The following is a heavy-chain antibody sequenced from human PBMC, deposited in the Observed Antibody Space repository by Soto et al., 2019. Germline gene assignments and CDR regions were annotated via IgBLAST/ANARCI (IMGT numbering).Heavy chain of an antibody. CDR2: ISGSGGST. V-gene: IGHV3-23*01. Sequence: EVQLLESGGGLVQPGGSLRLSCAASGFTFSSYAMSWVRQAPGKGLEWVSAISGSGGSTYYADSVKGRFTISRDNSKNTLYLQMYSLRADDTSVYYCAKEILTIFGVVPPKFYGMDVWGQGTTVTVSS. CDR1: GFTFSSYA. D-gene: IGHD3-3*01. CDR3: AKEILTIFGVVPPKFYGMDV. J-gene: IGHJ6*01.